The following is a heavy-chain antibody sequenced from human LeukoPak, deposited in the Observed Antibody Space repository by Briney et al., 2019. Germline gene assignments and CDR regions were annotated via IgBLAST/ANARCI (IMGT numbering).Heavy chain of an antibody. J-gene: IGHJ3*02. Sequence: ASVKVSCKASGYTFTSYYMHWVRQAPGQGLEWMGIINPSGGSTSYAQKFQGRVTMTRDTSTSTVYMELSSLRSEDTAVYYCASELGYCSSTSCPPDAFDIWGQGTMVTVSS. CDR3: ASELGYCSSTSCPPDAFDI. V-gene: IGHV1-46*01. D-gene: IGHD2-2*01. CDR1: GYTFTSYY. CDR2: INPSGGST.